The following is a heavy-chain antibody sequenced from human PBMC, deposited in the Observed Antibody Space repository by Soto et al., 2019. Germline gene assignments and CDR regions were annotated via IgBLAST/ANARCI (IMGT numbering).Heavy chain of an antibody. CDR2: IYYSGNT. CDR1: GGSISSSSYY. J-gene: IGHJ5*02. V-gene: IGHV4-39*01. Sequence: PSETLSLTCTVSGGSISSSSYYWGWIRQPPGKGLEWIGNIYYSGNTYCNPSLKSRVTISVDRSKNQFSLKLSSVTAADTAVYYCARVPSPWGQGTLVTVSS. CDR3: ARVPSP.